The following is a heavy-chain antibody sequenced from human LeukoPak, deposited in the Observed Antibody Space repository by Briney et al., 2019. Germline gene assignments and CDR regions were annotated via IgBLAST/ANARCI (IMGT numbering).Heavy chain of an antibody. CDR2: IYSGGST. J-gene: IGHJ4*02. CDR3: ASLTQQLGTPFDY. CDR1: GFTVSSNY. Sequence: PGGSLRLSCAASGFTVSSNYMSWVRQAPGKGLEWVSVIYSGGSTYYADSVKGRFTISRDNSKNTLYLQMNSLRAEDTAVYYCASLTQQLGTPFDYWGQGTLVTVSS. D-gene: IGHD6-13*01. V-gene: IGHV3-66*01.